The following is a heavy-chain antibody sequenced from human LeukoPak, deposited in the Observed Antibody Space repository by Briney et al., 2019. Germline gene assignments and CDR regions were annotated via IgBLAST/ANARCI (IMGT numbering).Heavy chain of an antibody. Sequence: SETLSLTCAVYGGSFSGYYWSWIRQPPGKGLEWIGEINHSGSTNYNPSLKSRVTISVDTSKNQFSLKLSSVTAAGTAVYYCAGEALGIVRDAFDIWGQGTLVTVSS. D-gene: IGHD1-26*01. J-gene: IGHJ4*02. CDR2: INHSGST. CDR3: AGEALGIVRDAFDI. V-gene: IGHV4-34*01. CDR1: GGSFSGYY.